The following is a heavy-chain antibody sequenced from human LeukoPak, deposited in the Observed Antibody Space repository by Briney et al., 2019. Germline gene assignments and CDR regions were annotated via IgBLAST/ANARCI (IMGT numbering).Heavy chain of an antibody. CDR3: ARESHHTIFGVVIMDWFDP. V-gene: IGHV4-59*01. Sequence: PSETLSLTCTVSGGSISSYYWSWIRQPPGKGLEWIGYIYYSGSTNYNPSLKSRVTISVDTSKNQFSLKLSSVTAADTAVYYCARESHHTIFGVVIMDWFDPWGQGTLVTVSS. CDR1: GGSISSYY. CDR2: IYYSGST. D-gene: IGHD3-3*01. J-gene: IGHJ5*02.